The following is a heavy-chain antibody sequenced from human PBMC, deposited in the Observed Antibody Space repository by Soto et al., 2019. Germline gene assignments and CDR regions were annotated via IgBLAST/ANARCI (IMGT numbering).Heavy chain of an antibody. D-gene: IGHD3-16*02. V-gene: IGHV5-51*01. CDR2: IYPGDSDT. CDR3: ARHIGNFRYYCYAMDV. Sequence: GESLKISCQGSGYTFTDYWIGWVRQLPGKGLEWMWIIYPGDSDTRYSPSFQGHVTITVDKSTSTAYLEWNTLKASDTAMYYCARHIGNFRYYCYAMDVWGQGATVTVSS. J-gene: IGHJ6*02. CDR1: GYTFTDYW.